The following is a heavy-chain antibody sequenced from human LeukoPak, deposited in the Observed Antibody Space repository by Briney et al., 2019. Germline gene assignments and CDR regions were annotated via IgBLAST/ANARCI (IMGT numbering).Heavy chain of an antibody. CDR2: ISYDGSNK. V-gene: IGHV3-30-3*01. CDR1: GFTFSSYA. CDR3: ARDAVLRRVRYFDL. J-gene: IGHJ2*01. Sequence: PGGSLRLSCAASGFTFSSYAMHWVRQAPGKGLEWVAVISYDGSNKYYADSVKGRFTISRDNSKNTLYLQMNSLRAEDTAVYYCARDAVLRRVRYFDLWGRGTLVTVSS. D-gene: IGHD3-3*01.